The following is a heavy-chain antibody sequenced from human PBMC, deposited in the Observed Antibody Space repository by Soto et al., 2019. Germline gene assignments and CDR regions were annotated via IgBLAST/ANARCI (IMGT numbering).Heavy chain of an antibody. CDR1: GGSISSYY. CDR2: IYYSGST. D-gene: IGHD6-19*01. Sequence: SETLTLTCTVAGGSISSYYWCWIRQPPGKGLEWIGYIYYSGSTNYNPSLKSRVTIAVDTSKNQFSLKLSSVTAADTAVYYCARDSSGWPYYYYGMDVWGQGTTVTVSS. J-gene: IGHJ6*02. V-gene: IGHV4-59*01. CDR3: ARDSSGWPYYYYGMDV.